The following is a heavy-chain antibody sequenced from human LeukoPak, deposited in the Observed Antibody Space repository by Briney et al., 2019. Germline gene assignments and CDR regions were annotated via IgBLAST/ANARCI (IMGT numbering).Heavy chain of an antibody. CDR2: IYYSGST. Sequence: SETLSLTCTVSGGSISSYYWSWIRQPPGKGLEWIGYIYYSGSTNYNPSLKSRVTISVDTSKNQFSLKLSSVTAADTAVYYCARTSYYYDSSGYYYVTLFDYWGQGTLVTVSS. J-gene: IGHJ4*02. CDR1: GGSISSYY. V-gene: IGHV4-59*01. D-gene: IGHD3-22*01. CDR3: ARTSYYYDSSGYYYVTLFDY.